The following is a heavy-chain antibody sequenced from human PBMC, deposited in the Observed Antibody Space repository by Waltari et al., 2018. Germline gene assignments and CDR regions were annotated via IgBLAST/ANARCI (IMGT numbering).Heavy chain of an antibody. CDR2: IYYSGTT. J-gene: IGHJ4*02. CDR3: AGLAGATKPFRLDY. D-gene: IGHD1-1*01. Sequence: QLHLQDSGPGLGKPSETLSPHCPVSGDSINSRTYYWGWIRQPPGKGLEWIGSIYYSGTTYYNPSLKSRVTISIDTSKNQFSVRLSSVTAADTAFYYCAGLAGATKPFRLDYWGQGILATVSS. V-gene: IGHV4-39*01. CDR1: GDSINSRTYY.